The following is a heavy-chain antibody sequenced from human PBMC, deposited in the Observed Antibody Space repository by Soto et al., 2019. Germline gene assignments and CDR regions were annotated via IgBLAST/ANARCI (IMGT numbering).Heavy chain of an antibody. CDR2: ISAYNGNT. Sequence: ASVKVSCKASDYTFTSYGISGVRQAPGQGLEWMGWISAYNGNTNYAQKLQGRVTMTTDTSTSTAYMELRSLRSDDTAVYYCARDGAVTPVGLAAFDIWGQGTMVTVSS. J-gene: IGHJ3*02. CDR3: ARDGAVTPVGLAAFDI. D-gene: IGHD1-26*01. V-gene: IGHV1-18*01. CDR1: DYTFTSYG.